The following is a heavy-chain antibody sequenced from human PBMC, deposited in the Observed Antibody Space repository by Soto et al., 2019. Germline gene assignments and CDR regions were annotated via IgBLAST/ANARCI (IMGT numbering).Heavy chain of an antibody. J-gene: IGHJ4*02. CDR1: GFSLSSYS. V-gene: IGHV3-48*02. Sequence: SLRLSCAASGFSLSSYSMNWGRQAPGKGLEWVSYISSSGTVTYYADSVRGRFTISRDKAKSSLYLQMNSLRDEDTAVYYCALTYAGHFDYWGQGTLVTVSS. CDR3: ALTYAGHFDY. CDR2: ISSSGTVT. D-gene: IGHD3-16*01.